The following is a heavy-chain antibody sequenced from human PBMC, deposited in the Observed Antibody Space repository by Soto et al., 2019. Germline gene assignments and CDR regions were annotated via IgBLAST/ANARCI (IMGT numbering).Heavy chain of an antibody. CDR2: INHSGST. J-gene: IGHJ2*01. V-gene: IGHV4-34*01. Sequence: QVQLQQWGAGLLKPSETLSLTCAVYGGSFSSYYWTWIRQPPGKGLEWIGEINHSGSTNYNPSLKSRVTMSVYTSKNQFSLKLSSVTAADTAVYSCARGTREGWYFDLWGRGTLVTVSS. CDR3: ARGTREGWYFDL. CDR1: GGSFSSYY.